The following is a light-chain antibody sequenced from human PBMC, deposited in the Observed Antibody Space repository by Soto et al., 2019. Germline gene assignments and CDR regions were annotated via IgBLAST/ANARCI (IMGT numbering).Light chain of an antibody. V-gene: IGKV1-5*03. CDR2: KAS. CDR1: QSISSW. CDR3: QQYNSYPLT. J-gene: IGKJ4*01. Sequence: DIPMTQSPSTLSASVGDRVTITCRASQSISSWLAWYQQKPGKAPKLLIYKASSLESGVPSRFSGSGSGTEYTLSIMSLQPDDFATYYCQQYNSYPLTFGGGTKVEI.